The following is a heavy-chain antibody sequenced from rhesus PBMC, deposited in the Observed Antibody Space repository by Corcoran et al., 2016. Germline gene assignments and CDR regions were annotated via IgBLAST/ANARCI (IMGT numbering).Heavy chain of an antibody. V-gene: IGHV4-127*01. D-gene: IGHD4-35*01. CDR1: GGSISVSYI. CDR3: ARASTDYGNFLYGLDS. CDR2: IGGCIGST. Sequence: QVQLQESGPGVVKPSETLSLTCAVSGGSISVSYIWSWIPAPPGQGLEWIGYIGGCIGSTNNNPSLKSRVTISKDTSKNQFSLKLSSVTAADTAVYYCARASTDYGNFLYGLDSWGQGVVVTVSS. J-gene: IGHJ6*01.